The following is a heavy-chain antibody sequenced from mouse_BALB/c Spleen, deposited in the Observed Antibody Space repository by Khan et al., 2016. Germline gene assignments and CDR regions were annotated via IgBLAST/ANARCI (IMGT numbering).Heavy chain of an antibody. J-gene: IGHJ4*01. V-gene: IGHV1-54*01. Sequence: QVQLKQSGAELVRPGTSVKVSCKASGYAFTNYLIEWVKQRPGQGLEWIGVINPGSGGTNYNEKFKGKAILTADKSSSTAYRQLSSLTSDDSAVDFCARYDGNYYAMDYWGQGTSVTVSS. D-gene: IGHD2-3*01. CDR2: INPGSGGT. CDR3: ARYDGNYYAMDY. CDR1: GYAFTNYL.